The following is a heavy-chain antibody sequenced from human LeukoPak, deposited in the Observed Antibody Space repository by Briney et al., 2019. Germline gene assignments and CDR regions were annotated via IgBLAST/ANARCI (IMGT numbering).Heavy chain of an antibody. CDR3: ARAPYDILTGYSPYYFES. CDR2: ISSTSSHI. CDR1: GFSLITYN. V-gene: IGHV3-21*06. D-gene: IGHD3-9*01. Sequence: GGSLRFSCAASGFSLITYNMNWVRQAPGKGLEWVSSISSTSSHIYYADSVKGRFTISRDNAKNSLYLQMNSLRAEDTAVYYCARAPYDILTGYSPYYFESWGQGTLVTVSS. J-gene: IGHJ4*02.